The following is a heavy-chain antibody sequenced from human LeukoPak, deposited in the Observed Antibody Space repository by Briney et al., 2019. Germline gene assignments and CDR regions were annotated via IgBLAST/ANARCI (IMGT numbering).Heavy chain of an antibody. CDR3: AKDLYGSGRYYAYYYGIDV. Sequence: PGGSLRLSCAASGFTFSSYAMSWVREALGKGVEWGSAISGSGGSTYCADSVKGRFTISRDNSKNTLYLQMNSLRAEYTAVYYCAKDLYGSGRYYAYYYGIDVWGQGTTVTVS. D-gene: IGHD3-10*01. CDR1: GFTFSSYA. V-gene: IGHV3-23*01. CDR2: ISGSGGST. J-gene: IGHJ6*02.